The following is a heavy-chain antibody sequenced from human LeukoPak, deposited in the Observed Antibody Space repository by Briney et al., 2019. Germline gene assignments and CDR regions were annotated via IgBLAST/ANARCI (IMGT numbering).Heavy chain of an antibody. D-gene: IGHD3-9*01. CDR2: ISYSGST. V-gene: IGHV4-59*12. CDR3: ARLVLRYFDWLLPGVLNYGMDV. J-gene: IGHJ6*02. CDR1: GGSINTYY. Sequence: SETLSLTCTVSGGSINTYYWSWLRQPPGKGLEWIGYISYSGSTNYNPSLKGRVTISVDTSKNQFSLKLSSVTAADTAVYYCARLVLRYFDWLLPGVLNYGMDVWGQGTTVTVSS.